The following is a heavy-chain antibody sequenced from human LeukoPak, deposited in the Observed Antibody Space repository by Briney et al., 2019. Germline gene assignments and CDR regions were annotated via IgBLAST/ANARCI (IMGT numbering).Heavy chain of an antibody. CDR1: GYTFTDYY. CDR2: MNPNSGNT. Sequence: ASVKVSCKASGYTFTDYYMHWVRQAPGQGLEWMGWMNPNSGNTGYAQKFQGRVTMTRNTSISTAYMELSSLRSEDTAVYYCARVIELRFLEWGMDVWGQGTTVTVSS. D-gene: IGHD3-3*01. V-gene: IGHV1-8*02. CDR3: ARVIELRFLEWGMDV. J-gene: IGHJ6*02.